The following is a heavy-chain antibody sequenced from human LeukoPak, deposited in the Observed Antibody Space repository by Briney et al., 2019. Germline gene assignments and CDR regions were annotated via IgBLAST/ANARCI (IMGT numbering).Heavy chain of an antibody. V-gene: IGHV4-4*07. J-gene: IGHJ4*02. CDR3: ARTSYCSSTSCYKEFDY. D-gene: IGHD2-2*02. Sequence: SETLSLTCTVSGGSISSYYWSWIRQPAWKGLEWIGRIYTSGSTNYNPSLKSRVTMSVDTSKNQFSLKLSSVTAADTAVYYCARTSYCSSTSCYKEFDYWGQGTLVTVSS. CDR2: IYTSGST. CDR1: GGSISSYY.